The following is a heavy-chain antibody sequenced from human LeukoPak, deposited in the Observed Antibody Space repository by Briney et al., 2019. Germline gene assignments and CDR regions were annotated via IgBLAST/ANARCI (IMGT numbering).Heavy chain of an antibody. J-gene: IGHJ6*02. CDR1: GVSISSYY. Sequence: SETLSLTCTVSGVSISSYYWSWIRQPPGKGPEWIGYISDSGSTSYNPSLKRRVTISVDTSKNQFSLKLSSVTAADTAVYYCANTMYYYGMDVWGQGTTVTVSS. V-gene: IGHV4-59*01. CDR2: ISDSGST. CDR3: ANTMYYYGMDV. D-gene: IGHD3-10*01.